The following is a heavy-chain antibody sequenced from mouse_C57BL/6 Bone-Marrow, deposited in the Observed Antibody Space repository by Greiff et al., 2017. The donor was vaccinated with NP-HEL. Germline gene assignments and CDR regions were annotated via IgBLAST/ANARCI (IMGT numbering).Heavy chain of an antibody. CDR1: GFSLTSYG. CDR2: VWSGGST. CDR3: ARKRDDGYAWFAY. Sequence: VQLQQSGPGLVQPSQSLSITCTVSGFSLTSYGVHWVRQSPGQGLEWLGVVWSGGSTDYNAAFISRLSISKDNSKSQVFFKMNSLQADDTAIYYCARKRDDGYAWFAYWGQGTLVTVSA. D-gene: IGHD2-3*01. V-gene: IGHV2-2*01. J-gene: IGHJ3*01.